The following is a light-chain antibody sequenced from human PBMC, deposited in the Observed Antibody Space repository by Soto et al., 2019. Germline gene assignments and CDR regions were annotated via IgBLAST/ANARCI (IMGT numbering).Light chain of an antibody. CDR1: SSDVGAFNF. CDR3: TSHTTTSPPVL. J-gene: IGLJ2*01. V-gene: IGLV2-14*03. CDR2: DVR. Sequence: QSALTQPASVSGSPGQSITISCTGTSSDVGAFNFVSWYQQHPGKAPKLMIYDVRHRPSGVSDRFSGSKSGNTASLTIYGLQAEVEADYYCTSHTTTSPPVLFGGGTKLTVL.